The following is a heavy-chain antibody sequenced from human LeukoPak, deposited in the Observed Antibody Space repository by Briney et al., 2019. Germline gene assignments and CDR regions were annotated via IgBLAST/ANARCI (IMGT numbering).Heavy chain of an antibody. CDR1: GFTFSSYW. V-gene: IGHV3-7*03. D-gene: IGHD2-2*01. J-gene: IGHJ4*02. CDR2: IKQDGSEK. CDR3: ATDVVVIPGRGPNDY. Sequence: GGSLRLSCAASGFTFSSYWMSWVRQAPGKGLEWVANIKQDGSEKYYVDSVKGRFTISRDNAENSLYLQMNSLRAEDTAVYYCATDVVVIPGRGPNDYWGQGTLVTVSS.